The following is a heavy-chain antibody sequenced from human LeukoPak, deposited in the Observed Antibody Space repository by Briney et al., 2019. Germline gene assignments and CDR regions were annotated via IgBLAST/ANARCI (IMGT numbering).Heavy chain of an antibody. V-gene: IGHV4-34*01. J-gene: IGHJ4*02. CDR1: GGSFSGYY. CDR2: INHSGST. D-gene: IGHD3-10*01. Sequence: SETLSLTXAVYGGSFSGYYWSWIRQPPGKGLEWIGEINHSGSTNYNPSLKSRVTISVDTSKNQFSLKLSSVTAADTAVYYCARGLLWFGESKPYYFDYWGQGTLVTVSS. CDR3: ARGLLWFGESKPYYFDY.